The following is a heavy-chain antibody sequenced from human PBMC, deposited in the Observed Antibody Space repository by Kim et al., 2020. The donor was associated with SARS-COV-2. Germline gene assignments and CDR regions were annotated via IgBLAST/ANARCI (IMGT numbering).Heavy chain of an antibody. D-gene: IGHD5-12*01. Sequence: GGSLRLSCAASGFTVSSNYMSWVRQAPGKGLEWVSVIYSGGSTYYADSVKGRFTISRDNSKNTLYLQMNSLRAEDTAVYYCARVEARYSGYDYIEGGMDVWGQGTTVTVSS. CDR1: GFTVSSNY. V-gene: IGHV3-53*01. CDR2: IYSGGST. J-gene: IGHJ6*02. CDR3: ARVEARYSGYDYIEGGMDV.